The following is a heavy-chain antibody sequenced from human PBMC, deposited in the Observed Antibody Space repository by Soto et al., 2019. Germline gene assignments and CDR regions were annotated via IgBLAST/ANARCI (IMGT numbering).Heavy chain of an antibody. Sequence: QVQLQESGPGLVKPSQTLSLTCTVSGGSISSGDYYWSWIRQHPGKGLEWIGYIYYSGSTYYNPSLKSRVTISVDTSKNQSSLKPSSVTAADTAVYYCARWWSGSRQGFDPWGQGTLVTVSS. CDR3: ARWWSGSRQGFDP. CDR2: IYYSGST. CDR1: GGSISSGDYY. V-gene: IGHV4-31*03. D-gene: IGHD3-3*01. J-gene: IGHJ5*02.